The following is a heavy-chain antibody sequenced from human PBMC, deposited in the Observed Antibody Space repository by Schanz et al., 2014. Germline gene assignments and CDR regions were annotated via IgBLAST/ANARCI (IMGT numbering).Heavy chain of an antibody. CDR2: IIPMFGTT. V-gene: IGHV1-69*01. D-gene: IGHD1-26*01. J-gene: IGHJ4*01. CDR3: ACGIMLLDVLAVFEY. CDR1: GGTFSSYG. Sequence: SCKSSGGTFSSYGLSWVRQAPGPVLEWIGGIIPMFGTTNHAQKFQGRVTITADASTKTVCMEMSRLRAEDTDVYCCACGIMLLDVLAVFEYW.